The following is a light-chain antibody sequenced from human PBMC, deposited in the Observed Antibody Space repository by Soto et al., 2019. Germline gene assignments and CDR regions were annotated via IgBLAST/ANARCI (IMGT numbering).Light chain of an antibody. CDR2: EVD. J-gene: IGLJ1*01. CDR3: SSYVGSNNFPDV. Sequence: QSVLTQPPSASGSPGQSVTISCTGTSSDVGGYNYVSWYQHHPGKAPKLIIYEVDERPSGVPDRFSGSKSGNTASLTVSGLQAEDEADYYCSSYVGSNNFPDVFGTGTKGTVL. V-gene: IGLV2-8*01. CDR1: SSDVGGYNY.